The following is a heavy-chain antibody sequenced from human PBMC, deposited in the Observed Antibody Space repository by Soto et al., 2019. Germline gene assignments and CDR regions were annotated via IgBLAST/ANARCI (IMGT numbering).Heavy chain of an antibody. D-gene: IGHD3-3*01. V-gene: IGHV1-69*01. Sequence: QVQLVQSGAEVKKPGSSVKVSCKASGGTFSSYAMSWVRQAPGQGLEWMGGIIPIFGTANYAQKFQGRVTITADESTSTAYMELSSLRSEDTAVYYSARGGALLRFLAHFDYWGQGTLVTVSS. J-gene: IGHJ4*02. CDR1: GGTFSSYA. CDR2: IIPIFGTA. CDR3: ARGGALLRFLAHFDY.